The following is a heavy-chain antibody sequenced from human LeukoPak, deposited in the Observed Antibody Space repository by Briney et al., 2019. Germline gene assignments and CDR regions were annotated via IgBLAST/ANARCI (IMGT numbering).Heavy chain of an antibody. CDR1: GITLSNYG. Sequence: GGSLRLSCVVSGITLSNYGMSWVRQAPGKGLECISAISGSAGTTYYADSVKGRFTISRDNSKNTLSLQMSSLRAEDTAVYYCAKGALEWTYYFDFWGQGTLVTVSS. D-gene: IGHD3-3*01. V-gene: IGHV3-23*01. CDR2: ISGSAGTT. CDR3: AKGALEWTYYFDF. J-gene: IGHJ4*02.